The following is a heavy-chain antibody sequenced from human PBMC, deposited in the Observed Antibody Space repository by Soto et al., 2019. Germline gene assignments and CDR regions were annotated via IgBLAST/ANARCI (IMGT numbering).Heavy chain of an antibody. CDR2: INAGNGNT. D-gene: IGHD5-18*01. J-gene: IGHJ4*02. CDR3: ARGLNGYLHYFDY. CDR1: GYTFTSYA. V-gene: IGHV1-3*01. Sequence: QVQLVQSGAEVKKPGASVKVSCKASGYTFTSYAMHWVRQAPGQRLEWMGWINAGNGNTKYSQKFHGRVTITRDTSASTAYVELSSLRSEDTAVYFCARGLNGYLHYFDYWGQGTLVTVSS.